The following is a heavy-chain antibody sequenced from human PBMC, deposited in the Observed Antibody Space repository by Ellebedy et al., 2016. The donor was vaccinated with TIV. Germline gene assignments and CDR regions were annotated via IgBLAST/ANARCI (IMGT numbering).Heavy chain of an antibody. V-gene: IGHV3-48*02. CDR1: GFTFSSYS. CDR3: ARGWYSSGWYPDWFDP. J-gene: IGHJ5*02. D-gene: IGHD6-19*01. CDR2: ISSSSSTI. Sequence: GESLKISXAASGFTFSSYSMNWVRQAPGKGLEWVSYISSSSSTIYYADSVKGRFTISRDNAKNSLYLQMNSLRDEDTAVYYCARGWYSSGWYPDWFDPWGQGTLVTVSS.